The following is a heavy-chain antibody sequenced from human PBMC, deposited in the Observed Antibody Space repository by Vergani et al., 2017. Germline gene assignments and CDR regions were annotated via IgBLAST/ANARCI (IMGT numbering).Heavy chain of an antibody. D-gene: IGHD1-1*01. V-gene: IGHV3-30*03. CDR1: GFTSSYYG. J-gene: IGHJ1*01. Sequence: QVHLVESGGGVVQPGRSLRLSCVVSGFTSSYYGMHWVRQAPGKGLEWVAVISYDGTQKYYADSVKGRFTISRDNSKSTLYLQMNCLRTEDTAVYYCATKSCGTPGCQIGYFREWGQGTLGTVSS. CDR3: ATKSCGTPGCQIGYFRE. CDR2: ISYDGTQK.